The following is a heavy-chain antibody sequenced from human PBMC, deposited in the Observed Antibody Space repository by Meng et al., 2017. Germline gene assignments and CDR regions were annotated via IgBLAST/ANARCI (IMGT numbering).Heavy chain of an antibody. CDR2: IYSGGST. CDR3: TTGIAIVRGVIISDH. CDR1: GSTVSSNY. Sequence: GESLKISCAASGSTVSSNYMSWVRQAPGKGLEWVSVIYSGGSTYYADSVKGRFTISRDDSKNTLYLQMNSLKTEDTAVYYCTTGIAIVRGVIISDHWGQGTLVTVSS. V-gene: IGHV3-53*01. D-gene: IGHD3-10*01. J-gene: IGHJ4*02.